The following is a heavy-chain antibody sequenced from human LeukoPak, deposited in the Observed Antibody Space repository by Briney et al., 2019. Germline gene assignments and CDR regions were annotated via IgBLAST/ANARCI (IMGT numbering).Heavy chain of an antibody. J-gene: IGHJ4*02. V-gene: IGHV4-59*01. D-gene: IGHD5-18*01. CDR3: ARVSDRYNYGLLFDY. CDR2: VYYNGDT. Sequence: SETLSLTCTVSGGSLTNYYWSWIRQPPGKGLQWSGSVYYNGDTDYNPSLKSQVTISVDTSKNLFSLRLNSVTAADTAVYYCARVSDRYNYGLLFDYWGQGSLVTVSS. CDR1: GGSLTNYY.